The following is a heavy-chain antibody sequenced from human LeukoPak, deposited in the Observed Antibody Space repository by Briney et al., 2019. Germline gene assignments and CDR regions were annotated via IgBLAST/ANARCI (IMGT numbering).Heavy chain of an antibody. J-gene: IGHJ6*02. D-gene: IGHD3-3*01. V-gene: IGHV4-59*08. CDR2: IYYSGST. CDR1: GGSISSYY. CDR3: ARRNYDFWSGYYNGMDV. Sequence: SETLSLTCTVSGGSISSYYWSWIRQPPGKGLEWIGYIYYSGSTNYNPSLKSRATISVDTSKNQFSLKLSSVTAADTAVYYCARRNYDFWSGYYNGMDVWGQGTTVTVSS.